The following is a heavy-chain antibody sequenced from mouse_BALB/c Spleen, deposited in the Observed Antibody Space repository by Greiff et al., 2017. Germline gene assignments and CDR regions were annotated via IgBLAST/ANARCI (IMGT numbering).Heavy chain of an antibody. CDR1: GYTFTSYW. CDR3: ARLRITTATGAMDY. V-gene: IGHV1-7*01. D-gene: IGHD1-2*01. CDR2: INPSTGYT. Sequence: QVQLKESGAELAKPGASVKMSCKASGYTFTSYWMHWVKQRPGQGLEWIGYINPSTGYTEYNQKFKDKATLTADKSSSTAYMQLSSLTSEDSAVYYCARLRITTATGAMDYWGQGTSVTVSS. J-gene: IGHJ4*01.